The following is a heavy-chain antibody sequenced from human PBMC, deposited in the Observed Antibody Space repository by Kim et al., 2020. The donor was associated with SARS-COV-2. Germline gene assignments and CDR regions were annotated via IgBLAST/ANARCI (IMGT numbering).Heavy chain of an antibody. J-gene: IGHJ4*02. CDR2: IRSKTNGYAT. Sequence: GGSLRLSCAASGFIFSGSAMHWVRQASGKGLEWVGRIRSKTNGYATAYAASVKGRFTISRDDSKNTAYLQMNSLKTEDTAVYYCSVAVRSWGQGILVTVSS. CDR3: SVAVRS. CDR1: GFIFSGSA. D-gene: IGHD2-15*01. V-gene: IGHV3-73*01.